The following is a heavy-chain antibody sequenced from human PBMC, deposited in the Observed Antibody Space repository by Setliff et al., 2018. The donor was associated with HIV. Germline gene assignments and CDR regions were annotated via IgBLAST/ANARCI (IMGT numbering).Heavy chain of an antibody. D-gene: IGHD1-1*01. CDR2: ISPDNGNT. CDR3: ARQLSNSFDY. J-gene: IGHJ4*02. V-gene: IGHV1-2*02. Sequence: ASVKVSCKSSGYTFTDYFIHWVRQAPGQGLEWMGRISPDNGNTRISQRFRGSVTMTRDRSINTAYMELSRLTSDDTAVYYCARQLSNSFDYWGQGALVTVSS. CDR1: GYTFTDYF.